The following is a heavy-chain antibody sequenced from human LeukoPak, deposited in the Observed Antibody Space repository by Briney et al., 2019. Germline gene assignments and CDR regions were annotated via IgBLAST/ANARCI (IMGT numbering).Heavy chain of an antibody. V-gene: IGHV4-4*02. D-gene: IGHD4-23*01. CDR1: GLTFSNAW. Sequence: GSLRLSCAASGLTFSNAWMSWVRQAPGKGLEWIGFIYHSGSTYYTPSLKSRVTISVDTSRNQFSLKLNSMTAADTAVYYCARDYYGGNSEVISWHFDLWGRGTLVSVSS. CDR2: IYHSGST. J-gene: IGHJ2*01. CDR3: ARDYYGGNSEVISWHFDL.